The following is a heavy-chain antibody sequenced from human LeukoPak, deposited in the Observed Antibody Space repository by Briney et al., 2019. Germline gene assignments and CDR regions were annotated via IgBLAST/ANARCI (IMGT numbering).Heavy chain of an antibody. D-gene: IGHD2-8*01. CDR1: GFTFSSNA. V-gene: IGHV3-30*18. J-gene: IGHJ4*02. CDR3: AKDLATKYALDY. Sequence: GGSLRLSCAASGFTFSSNAMHWVRQAPGRGLEWVAFISYEGSTIYYADSVKGRFTISRDNSKSTLSLHMHSLRAEDTAVYYCAKDLATKYALDYWGQGTLVTVSS. CDR2: ISYEGSTI.